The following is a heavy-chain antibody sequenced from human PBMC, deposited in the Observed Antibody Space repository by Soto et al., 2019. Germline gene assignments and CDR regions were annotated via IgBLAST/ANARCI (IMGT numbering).Heavy chain of an antibody. V-gene: IGHV4-61*01. CDR2: IYYTGST. D-gene: IGHD6-6*01. CDR3: AREFSNSPEAFDS. CDR1: GGSVNSENYY. Sequence: QVHLQESGPGQVKPSETLSLICTVSGGSVNSENYYWRWIRQPPGRGLEWIGYIYYTGSTNYNPSLKSRVTISVATSRNKFSLKLNSVTAADTAVYYCAREFSNSPEAFDSWGQGSLVTVSS. J-gene: IGHJ4*02.